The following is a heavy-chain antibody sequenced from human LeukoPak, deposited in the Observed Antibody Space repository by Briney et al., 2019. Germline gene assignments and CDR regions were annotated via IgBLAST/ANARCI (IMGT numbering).Heavy chain of an antibody. D-gene: IGHD6-6*01. CDR3: ARGPHSSMPYYFDY. CDR2: INPNSGGT. CDR1: GYTFTGYY. V-gene: IGHV1-2*04. Sequence: ASVKVSCKAFGYTFTGYYMHWVRQAPGQGLEWMGWINPNSGGTNYAQKFQGWVTMTRDTSISTAYMELSRLRSDDTAVYYCARGPHSSMPYYFDYWGQGTLVTVSS. J-gene: IGHJ4*02.